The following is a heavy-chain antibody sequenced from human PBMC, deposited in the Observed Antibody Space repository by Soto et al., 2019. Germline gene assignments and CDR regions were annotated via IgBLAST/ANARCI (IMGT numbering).Heavy chain of an antibody. V-gene: IGHV4-61*01. Sequence: QVQLQESGPGLVKPSETLSLTCTVSGGSVSSGSYYWSWIRQPPGKGLEWIGYIYYSGSTNYNPCLKSRVTISVDTSKNQFSLKLSSVTAADTAVYYCARGRYSYLESWGQGTLVTVSS. CDR2: IYYSGST. CDR3: ARGRYSYLES. J-gene: IGHJ5*01. CDR1: GGSVSSGSYY. D-gene: IGHD5-18*01.